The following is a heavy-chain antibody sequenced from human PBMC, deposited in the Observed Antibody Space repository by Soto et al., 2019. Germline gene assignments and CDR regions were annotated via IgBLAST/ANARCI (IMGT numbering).Heavy chain of an antibody. V-gene: IGHV4-59*01. J-gene: IGHJ4*02. Sequence: PSETLSLTCPFSFGSISSYYLSLMRHPPGKGLEWIGYIYYSGSTNYNPSLKSRVTISVDTSKNQFSLKLSSVTAADTAVYYCARDGYSSGWYFDYWGQGTLVTVSS. CDR1: FGSISSYY. CDR3: ARDGYSSGWYFDY. D-gene: IGHD6-19*01. CDR2: IYYSGST.